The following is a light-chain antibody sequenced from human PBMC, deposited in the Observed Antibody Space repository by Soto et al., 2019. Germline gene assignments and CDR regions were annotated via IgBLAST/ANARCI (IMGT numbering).Light chain of an antibody. CDR1: SSDVGGYNY. J-gene: IGLJ1*01. CDR2: EVS. V-gene: IGLV2-14*01. CDR3: SSYTSSRPLYV. Sequence: QSALTQPASVSGSPGQSITISCTGTSSDVGGYNYVSWYQQHPGKAPKLMIYEVSNRPSGVSNRFSGSKSGNTASLTISGLQAEDEAYYYCSSYTSSRPLYVFGTGTKLTVL.